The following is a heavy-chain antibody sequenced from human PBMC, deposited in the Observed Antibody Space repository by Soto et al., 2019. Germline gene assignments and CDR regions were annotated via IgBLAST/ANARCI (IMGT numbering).Heavy chain of an antibody. CDR3: ARDHCGGDCQNWYFDL. CDR1: GFTFSSYA. CDR2: ISYDGSNK. J-gene: IGHJ2*01. V-gene: IGHV3-30-3*01. D-gene: IGHD2-21*02. Sequence: QVQLVESGGGVVQPGRSLRLSCAASGFTFSSYAMHWVRQAPGKGLEWVAVISYDGSNKYYADSVKGRFTISRDNSKNTLYLQMNSLRAEDTAVYYCARDHCGGDCQNWYFDLWGRGTLVTVSS.